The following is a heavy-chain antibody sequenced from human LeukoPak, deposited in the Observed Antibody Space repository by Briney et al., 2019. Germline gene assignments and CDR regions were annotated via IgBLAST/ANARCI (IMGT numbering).Heavy chain of an antibody. Sequence: GGSLRLSCAASGFTFNNYAINWVRQAPGKGLEWVATISYDGSKTYYADSVKGRFTISRDNSKNTLYLQMNSLRAEDTAVYYCGRDLSGYYCIDYWGQGTLVTVSS. V-gene: IGHV3-30*04. CDR1: GFTFNNYA. J-gene: IGHJ4*02. D-gene: IGHD3-22*01. CDR2: ISYDGSKT. CDR3: GRDLSGYYCIDY.